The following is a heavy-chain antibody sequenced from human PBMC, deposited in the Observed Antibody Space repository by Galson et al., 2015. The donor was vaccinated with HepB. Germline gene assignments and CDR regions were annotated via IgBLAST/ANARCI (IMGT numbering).Heavy chain of an antibody. D-gene: IGHD4-17*01. V-gene: IGHV3-20*04. J-gene: IGHJ6*02. Sequence: SLRLSCAASGFTFDDYGMSWVRQAPGKGLEWVSGINWNGGSTGYADSVKGRFTISRDNAKNSLYLQMNSLRAEDTALYYCARDRGDYYYYYGMDVWGQGTTVTVSS. CDR3: ARDRGDYYYYYGMDV. CDR2: INWNGGST. CDR1: GFTFDDYG.